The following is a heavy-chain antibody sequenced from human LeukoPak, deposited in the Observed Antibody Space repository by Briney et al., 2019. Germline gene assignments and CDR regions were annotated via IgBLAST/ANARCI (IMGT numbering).Heavy chain of an antibody. D-gene: IGHD1-1*01. CDR1: GGSISSSSYY. CDR2: IYYSGST. V-gene: IGHV4-39*07. Sequence: EPSETLSLTCTVSGGSISSSSYYWGWIRQPPGKGLEWIGSIYYSGSTSYNPSLKSRVTISVDTSKNQFSLRLNSVIAADTAIYYCAKITTLDYWGQGTLVTVSS. J-gene: IGHJ4*02. CDR3: AKITTLDY.